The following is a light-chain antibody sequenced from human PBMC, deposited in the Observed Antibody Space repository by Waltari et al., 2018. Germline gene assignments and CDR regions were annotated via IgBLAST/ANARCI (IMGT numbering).Light chain of an antibody. V-gene: IGKV1-9*01. J-gene: IGKJ4*01. CDR2: GAS. Sequence: DIQLTQSPSFLSASVGDRVPITCRARQDISTSLPWYQQKPGKAPDLLIYGASNIQSGVPSRFSGSGSGTEFTLTISSLQPEDFATYSCQQVKSFPLTFGGGTKVEVK. CDR1: QDISTS. CDR3: QQVKSFPLT.